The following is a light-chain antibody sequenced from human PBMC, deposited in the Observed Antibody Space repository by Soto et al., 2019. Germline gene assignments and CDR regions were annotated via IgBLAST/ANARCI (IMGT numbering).Light chain of an antibody. J-gene: IGLJ2*01. V-gene: IGLV2-23*03. Sequence: QSVLTQPASESGSPGQSITISCTGTSSDVGSYNLVSWYQQHPGKAPKLMIYEGSKRPSGVSNRFSGSKSGNTASLTISGLQAEDEADYYCCSYAGSSTFDVVFGGGTKLTVL. CDR3: CSYAGSSTFDVV. CDR1: SSDVGSYNL. CDR2: EGS.